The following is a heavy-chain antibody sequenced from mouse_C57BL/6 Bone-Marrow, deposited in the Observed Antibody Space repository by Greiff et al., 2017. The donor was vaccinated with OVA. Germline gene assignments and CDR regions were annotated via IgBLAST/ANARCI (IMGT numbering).Heavy chain of an antibody. CDR2: IDPSDGYT. J-gene: IGHJ3*01. V-gene: IGHV1-50*01. D-gene: IGHD2-4*01. Sequence: QVQLQQSGAELVKPGASVKLSCKASGYTFTSYWMQWVKQRPGQGLEWIGEIDPSDGYTNYNHKFKGKATLTVDTSSSTAYMQLSSLTSEDSAVYYCAREDYYDYAWFAYWGQGTLVTDSA. CDR3: AREDYYDYAWFAY. CDR1: GYTFTSYW.